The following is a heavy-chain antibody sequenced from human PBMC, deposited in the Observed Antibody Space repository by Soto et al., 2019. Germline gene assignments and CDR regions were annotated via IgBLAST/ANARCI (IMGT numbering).Heavy chain of an antibody. J-gene: IGHJ4*02. V-gene: IGHV3-74*03. CDR2: MTADGRSI. CDR1: GFTFGDYW. Sequence: EVQLVESGGGVVQPGGSLRLSCAASGFTFGDYWMHWVRQPPGKGPEWVSRMTADGRSIQYADSVKGRFTASRDNANSTLYLQMNSQSAEDTAVYYCATAEVDYWGPGTLVTVSS. CDR3: ATAEVDY.